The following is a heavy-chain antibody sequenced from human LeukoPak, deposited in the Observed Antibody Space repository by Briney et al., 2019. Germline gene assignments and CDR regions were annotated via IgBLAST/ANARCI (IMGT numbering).Heavy chain of an antibody. CDR2: IYYSGTT. Sequence: PSETLSLTCTVSGDSISSRSYYWGWIRQPPGKGLGWIGSIYYSGTTYYNPSLKSRVTISVDTPKDQFSLKLSSVTAADTAVYYCARVATHYFYYYMDVWGKGTTVTVSS. J-gene: IGHJ6*03. CDR1: GDSISSRSYY. V-gene: IGHV4-39*07. CDR3: ARVATHYFYYYMDV.